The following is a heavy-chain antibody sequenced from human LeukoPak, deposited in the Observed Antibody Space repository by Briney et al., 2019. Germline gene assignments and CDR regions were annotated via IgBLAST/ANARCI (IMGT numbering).Heavy chain of an antibody. CDR3: ARQYSSSPNFDC. CDR1: GFTLSSYS. D-gene: IGHD6-6*01. Sequence: GGFLRLSCAASGFTLSSYSMNWVRQAPGKGLEWVSSISSSSSYIYYADSVKGRFTISRDNAKNSLYLQMNSLRAEDTAVYYCARQYSSSPNFDCWGQGTLVTVSS. J-gene: IGHJ4*02. V-gene: IGHV3-21*01. CDR2: ISSSSSYI.